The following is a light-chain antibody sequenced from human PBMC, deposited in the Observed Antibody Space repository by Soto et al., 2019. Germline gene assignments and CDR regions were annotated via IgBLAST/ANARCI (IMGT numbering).Light chain of an antibody. CDR1: SSNIGAGYD. J-gene: IGLJ3*02. V-gene: IGLV1-40*01. CDR2: GNN. CDR3: QSYDSSLSGWV. Sequence: QSVVTQPPSVSGAPGQRVTISCTGSSSNIGAGYDVHWYQQLPGTAPKLLIYGNNNRPSGVPDRFSGSKSGTSASLAITGLRAEDEADYSCQSYDSSLSGWVFGGGTKVTVL.